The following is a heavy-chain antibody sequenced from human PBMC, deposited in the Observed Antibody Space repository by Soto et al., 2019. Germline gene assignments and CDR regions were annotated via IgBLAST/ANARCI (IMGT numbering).Heavy chain of an antibody. J-gene: IGHJ5*02. CDR3: AGLRSSEEWLLTTFDP. D-gene: IGHD3-3*01. Sequence: QVQLVQSGAEVKKPGSSVKVSCKASGGTFSSYAISWVRQAPGQGLEWMGGIIPIFGTANYAQKFQGRVTITADESTSTAYMELSSLRSEDSAVYYGAGLRSSEEWLLTTFDPWGQGTLVTVSS. CDR1: GGTFSSYA. V-gene: IGHV1-69*01. CDR2: IIPIFGTA.